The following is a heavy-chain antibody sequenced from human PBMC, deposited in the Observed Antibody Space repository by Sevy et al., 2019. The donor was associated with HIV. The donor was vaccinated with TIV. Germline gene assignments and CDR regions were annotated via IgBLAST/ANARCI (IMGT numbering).Heavy chain of an antibody. CDR2: IYYSGST. V-gene: IGHV4-59*13. D-gene: IGHD3-22*01. CDR3: ARRYFYDSRGSTVFDY. Sequence: SETLSLTCTVSGVSISSFYWSWIRQPPGNGLEWIGNIYYSGSTNYNPSLKSRVTISVGTSKNQYSLKLSYVNAADTAVYYCARRYFYDSRGSTVFDYWGQGTLVTVSS. CDR1: GVSISSFY. J-gene: IGHJ4*02.